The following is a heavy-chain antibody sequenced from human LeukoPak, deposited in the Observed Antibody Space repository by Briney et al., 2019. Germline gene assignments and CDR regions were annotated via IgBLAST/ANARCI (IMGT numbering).Heavy chain of an antibody. D-gene: IGHD2-21*01. J-gene: IGHJ6*02. Sequence: TGGSLRLSCAASGFTFSSYTMHWVRQAPGKGLEWVALISYDGNIESYADSVKGRFTISRDNSKNTLYLQMNSLRVEDTAVYYCAKDRQSIFYYYYGMDVWGQGTTVTVSS. CDR1: GFTFSSYT. CDR3: AKDRQSIFYYYYGMDV. V-gene: IGHV3-30*04. CDR2: ISYDGNIE.